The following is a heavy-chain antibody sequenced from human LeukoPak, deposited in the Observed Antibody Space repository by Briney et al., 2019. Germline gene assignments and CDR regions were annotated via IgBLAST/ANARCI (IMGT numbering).Heavy chain of an antibody. D-gene: IGHD3-16*02. V-gene: IGHV3-21*01. J-gene: IGHJ4*02. CDR2: ISSSSSYI. CDR1: GFTFSSYS. Sequence: PGGSQRLSCAASGFTFSSYSMNWVRQAPGKGLEWVSSISSSSSYIYYADSVKGRFTISRDNAKNSLYLQMNSLRAEDTAVYYCARDRYYDYVWGSYPPDYWGQGTLVTVSS. CDR3: ARDRYYDYVWGSYPPDY.